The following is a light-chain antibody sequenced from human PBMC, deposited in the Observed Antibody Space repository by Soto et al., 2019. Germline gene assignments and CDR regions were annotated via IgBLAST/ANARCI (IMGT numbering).Light chain of an antibody. CDR1: QSLLHSNGYNY. J-gene: IGKJ1*01. CDR3: MQALQTVA. V-gene: IGKV2-28*01. Sequence: DIVMTQSPLSLPVTPGEPASISCRSSQSLLHSNGYNYLDWYLQKPGQSPQLLIYLGSNRASGVPDGFSGSGSGTDFTLKISRVEAEDVGVYYCMQALQTVAFGQGTKVEIK. CDR2: LGS.